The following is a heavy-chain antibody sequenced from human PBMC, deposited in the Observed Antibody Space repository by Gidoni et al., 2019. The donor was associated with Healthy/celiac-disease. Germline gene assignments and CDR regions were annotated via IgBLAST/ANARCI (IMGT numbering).Heavy chain of an antibody. CDR2: INHSGST. Sequence: QVQLQQWGAGLLKPSETLSLTCAVYGGSFSGYYWSWIRQPPGKGLEWIGEINHSGSTNYNPSLKSRVTISVDTSKNQFSLKLSSVTAADTAVYYCARRRTTVVTPTKGDWFDPWGQGTLVTVSS. CDR1: GGSFSGYY. J-gene: IGHJ5*02. V-gene: IGHV4-34*01. CDR3: ARRRTTVVTPTKGDWFDP. D-gene: IGHD4-17*01.